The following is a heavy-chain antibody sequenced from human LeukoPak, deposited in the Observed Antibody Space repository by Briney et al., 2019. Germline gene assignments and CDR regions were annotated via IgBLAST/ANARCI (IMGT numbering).Heavy chain of an antibody. Sequence: PWGSLRLSCEASGSGFTFGNFGMSWVRQAPGKGLEWLSGICGSGHYTYYADSVKGRFTISRDNSKNTLYIEMNSLRAEDTAVYYCAKDGSWGDYYFYFYMDVWGKGTTVTVSS. V-gene: IGHV3-23*01. CDR2: ICGSGHYT. CDR3: AKDGSWGDYYFYFYMDV. CDR1: GSGFTFGNFG. J-gene: IGHJ6*03. D-gene: IGHD3-16*01.